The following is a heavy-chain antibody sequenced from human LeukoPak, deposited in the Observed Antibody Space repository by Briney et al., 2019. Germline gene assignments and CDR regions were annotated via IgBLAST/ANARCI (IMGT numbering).Heavy chain of an antibody. D-gene: IGHD3-16*01. CDR3: AKRGTPNAFDL. V-gene: IGHV3-33*06. CDR2: LWYDGTNE. J-gene: IGHJ3*01. CDR1: GFTFNNYG. Sequence: GGSLRLSCAASGFTFNNYGMHWVRQAPGRGLEWVALLWYDGTNENYADSVKGRFTISRDNSKNTMYLQMNNLRAEDTAVYYCAKRGTPNAFDLWGQGLMVTVSS.